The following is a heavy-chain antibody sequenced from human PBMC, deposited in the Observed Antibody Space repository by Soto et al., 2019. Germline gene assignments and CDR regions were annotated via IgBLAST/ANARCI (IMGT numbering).Heavy chain of an antibody. CDR3: ARDSGGRYYYYYGMDV. CDR2: IYYSGST. Sequence: SETLSLTCTVPGGSISSGDYYWSWIRQPPGKGLEWIGYIYYSGSTYYNPSLKSRVTISVDTSKNQFSLKLSSVTAADTAVYYCARDSGGRYYYYYGMDVWGQGTTVTVSS. D-gene: IGHD3-16*01. CDR1: GGSISSGDYY. V-gene: IGHV4-30-4*01. J-gene: IGHJ6*02.